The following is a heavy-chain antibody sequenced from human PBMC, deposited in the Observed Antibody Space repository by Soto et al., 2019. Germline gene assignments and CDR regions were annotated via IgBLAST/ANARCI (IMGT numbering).Heavy chain of an antibody. CDR3: AKEFFPYSSSWYIFRFGRGNNWFDP. CDR1: GFTFSSYG. J-gene: IGHJ5*02. CDR2: ISYDGSNK. V-gene: IGHV3-30*18. Sequence: GGSLRLSCAASGFTFSSYGMHWVRQAPGKGLEWVAVISYDGSNKYYADSVKGRFTISRDNSKNTLYLQMNSLRAEDTAVYYCAKEFFPYSSSWYIFRFGRGNNWFDPWGQGTLVTVSS. D-gene: IGHD6-13*01.